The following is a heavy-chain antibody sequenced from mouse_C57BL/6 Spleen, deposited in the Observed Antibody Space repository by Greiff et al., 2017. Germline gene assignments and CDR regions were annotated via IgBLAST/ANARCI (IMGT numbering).Heavy chain of an antibody. J-gene: IGHJ1*03. CDR2: IYPRSGNT. CDR3: ARYYSGTSYWYFDV. V-gene: IGHV1-81*01. CDR1: GYTFTSYG. D-gene: IGHD1-1*01. Sequence: VQLQQSGAELARPGASVKLSCKASGYTFTSYGISWVKQRTGQGLEWIGEIYPRSGNTYYNEKFKGKAALTADKSSSTAYMELRSLTSEDSAVYFCARYYSGTSYWYFDVWGTGTTVTVSS.